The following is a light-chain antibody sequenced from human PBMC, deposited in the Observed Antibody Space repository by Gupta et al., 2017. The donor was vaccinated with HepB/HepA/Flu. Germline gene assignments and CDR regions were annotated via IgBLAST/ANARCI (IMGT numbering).Light chain of an antibody. J-gene: IGKJ5*01. CDR2: AAS. Sequence: DIQMTQSPSSLSASVGDRVTVTCRASQSISTYLNWSQQKPGKAPNLLIFAASSCHEGVTSRFRGSGSGTYLTLTISRRQPEDFATYYCHQTDTSPGPTFGQGTRLEIK. CDR1: QSISTY. CDR3: HQTDTSPGPT. V-gene: IGKV1-39*01.